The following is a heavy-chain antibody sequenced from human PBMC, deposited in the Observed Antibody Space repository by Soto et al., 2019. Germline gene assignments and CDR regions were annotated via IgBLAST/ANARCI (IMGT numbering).Heavy chain of an antibody. CDR3: ARDLEEMATEYFDY. J-gene: IGHJ4*02. V-gene: IGHV3-30-3*01. D-gene: IGHD5-12*01. CDR2: ISYDGSNK. Sequence: GGSLRLSCAASGFTFSSYAMHWVRQAPGKGLEWVAVISYDGSNKYYADSVKGRFTISRDNSKNTLYLQMNSLRAEDTAVYYCARDLEEMATEYFDYWGQGTLVTVSS. CDR1: GFTFSSYA.